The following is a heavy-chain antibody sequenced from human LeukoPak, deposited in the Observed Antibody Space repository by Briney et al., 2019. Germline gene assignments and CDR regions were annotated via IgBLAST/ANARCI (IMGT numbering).Heavy chain of an antibody. CDR3: ARGPDYYDSSGYGY. V-gene: IGHV4-59*01. J-gene: IGHJ4*02. CDR2: MYYSGNT. D-gene: IGHD3-22*01. Sequence: PSETLSLTCNVSGGSISSYYWSWIRQPPGKGLEWIGYMYYSGNTNYNPSLKSRVTISVDTSKNQFSLKLSSVTAADTAVYYCARGPDYYDSSGYGYWGQGTLVTVSS. CDR1: GGSISSYY.